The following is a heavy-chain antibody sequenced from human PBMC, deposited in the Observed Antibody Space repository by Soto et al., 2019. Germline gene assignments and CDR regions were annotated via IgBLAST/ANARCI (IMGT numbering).Heavy chain of an antibody. J-gene: IGHJ4*02. V-gene: IGHV2-5*02. D-gene: IGHD6-6*01. CDR3: AHGLAARFDY. CDR1: GFSLSTSGVG. CDR2: NYCDDDK. Sequence: SGPTLVKPTHTLTLTCTFTGFSLSTSGVGVGWIRQPPGKALEWIALNYCDDDKRYSPSLKSRLTITKDTSKNQVVITMTNMDPVDTATHYCAHGLAARFDYWGQGTLVTVSS.